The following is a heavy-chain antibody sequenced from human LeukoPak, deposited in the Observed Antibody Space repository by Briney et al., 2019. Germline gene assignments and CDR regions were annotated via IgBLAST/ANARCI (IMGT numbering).Heavy chain of an antibody. CDR1: GGSINSGTHY. V-gene: IGHV4-39*07. J-gene: IGHJ4*02. CDR3: ARGRGTSYFDY. Sequence: PSETLSLTCTVSGGSINSGTHYRGWVRQPPGKGLEWIGSIFYRGTLFYSPSLKSRVTVSIDTSKNQFSLKLSSVTAADTAVYYCARGRGTSYFDYWGQGTLVTVSS. CDR2: IFYRGTL.